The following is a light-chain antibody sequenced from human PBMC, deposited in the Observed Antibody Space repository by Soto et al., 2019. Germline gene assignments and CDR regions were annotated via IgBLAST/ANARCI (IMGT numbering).Light chain of an antibody. CDR2: EGS. Sequence: QSALTQPASVSGSPGQSITISCTGTSSDVGSYNLVSWYQQHPGKAPKLMIYEGSKRPSGVSNRFSGSKSGNTASLTISGLQAEDEADYYCCSYARSSPCFGTGTKVTVL. CDR3: CSYARSSPC. V-gene: IGLV2-23*01. CDR1: SSDVGSYNL. J-gene: IGLJ1*01.